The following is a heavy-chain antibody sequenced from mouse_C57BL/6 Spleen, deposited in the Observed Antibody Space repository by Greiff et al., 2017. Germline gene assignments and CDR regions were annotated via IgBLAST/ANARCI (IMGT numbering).Heavy chain of an antibody. J-gene: IGHJ4*01. CDR1: GYAFSSSW. D-gene: IGHD2-13*01. Sequence: VHLVESGPGLVKPGASVKISCKASGYAFSSSWMNWVKQRPGKGLEWIGRIYPGDGDTNYNGKFKGKATLTADKSSSTAYMQLSSLASEDSAVYFCALYYDDNGAMDYWGQGTSVTVSS. CDR3: ALYYDDNGAMDY. V-gene: IGHV1-82*01. CDR2: IYPGDGDT.